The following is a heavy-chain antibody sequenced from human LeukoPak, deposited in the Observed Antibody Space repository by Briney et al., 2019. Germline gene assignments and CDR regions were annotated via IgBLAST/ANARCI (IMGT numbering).Heavy chain of an antibody. J-gene: IGHJ6*03. Sequence: SETLSLTCTVSGGSISSSNSYWGWIRQPPGKGLEWIGSIYYSGSTSYYSGSTYYNPSLKSRVTISVDTSKNQFSLKLSSVTAADTAVYYCARWAQPYHYYYMDVWGKGTTVTISS. V-gene: IGHV4-39*01. CDR1: GGSISSSNSY. CDR3: ARWAQPYHYYYMDV. CDR2: IYYSGSTSYYSGST.